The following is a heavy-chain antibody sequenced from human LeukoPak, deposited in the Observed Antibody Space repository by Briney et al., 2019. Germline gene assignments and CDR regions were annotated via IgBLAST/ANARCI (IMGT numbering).Heavy chain of an antibody. CDR1: GGSFGGYY. Sequence: SETLSLTCAVYGGSFGGYYWSWIRQPPRKGLEWIGEINHSGSTTYNPSLKSQVSISIDTSKNQFSLKLSSVTAADTAVYYCARGNFDYWGQGTLVTVSS. CDR3: ARGNFDY. V-gene: IGHV4-34*01. CDR2: INHSGST. J-gene: IGHJ4*02.